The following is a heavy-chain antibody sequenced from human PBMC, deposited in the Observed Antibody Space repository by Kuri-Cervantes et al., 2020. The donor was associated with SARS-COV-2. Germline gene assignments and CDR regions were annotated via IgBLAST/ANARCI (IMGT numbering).Heavy chain of an antibody. Sequence: GESLKISCAASGFTFSSYAMHWVRQAPGKGLEWVAVISYDGSNKYYADSVKGRFTISRDNSKNTLHLQMNSLRAEDTAVYFCASRRDPGYYYGMDVWGQGTTVTVSS. CDR2: ISYDGSNK. V-gene: IGHV3-30*07. CDR1: GFTFSSYA. CDR3: ASRRDPGYYYGMDV. D-gene: IGHD3-22*01. J-gene: IGHJ6*02.